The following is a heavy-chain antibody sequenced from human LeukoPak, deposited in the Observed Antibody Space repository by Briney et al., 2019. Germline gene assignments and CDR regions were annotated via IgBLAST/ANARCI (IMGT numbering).Heavy chain of an antibody. V-gene: IGHV4-30-2*01. CDR3: ARWSSWYQLSNYYYAMDV. CDR2: IYHSGST. CDR1: GGSISSGGYY. D-gene: IGHD6-13*01. J-gene: IGHJ6*02. Sequence: PSETLSLTCTASGGSISSGGYYWSWIRQPPGKGLEWIGYIYHSGSTYYNPSLKSRVTISVDRSKNQFSLKLSSVTAADTAVYYCARWSSWYQLSNYYYAMDVWGQGTTVTVSS.